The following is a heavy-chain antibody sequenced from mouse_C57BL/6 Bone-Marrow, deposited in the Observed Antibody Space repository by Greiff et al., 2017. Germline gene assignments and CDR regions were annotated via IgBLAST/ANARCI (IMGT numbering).Heavy chain of an antibody. CDR2: IDPSDSYT. V-gene: IGHV1-59*01. Sequence: QVQLQQPGAELVRPGTSVKLSCKASGYTFTSYWMHWVKQRPGQGLEWIGVIDPSDSYTNYNQKFKGKATLTVDTSSSAAYMQLSSLTSEESAVYYCARLRYAMDYWGQGTSVTVSS. J-gene: IGHJ4*01. CDR3: ARLRYAMDY. D-gene: IGHD1-1*01. CDR1: GYTFTSYW.